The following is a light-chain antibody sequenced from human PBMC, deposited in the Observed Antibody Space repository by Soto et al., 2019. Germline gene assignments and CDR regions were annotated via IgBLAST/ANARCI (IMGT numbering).Light chain of an antibody. CDR1: QGISSY. CDR3: QQLNSYPAWT. V-gene: IGKV1-9*01. Sequence: DSQFTQSPSFLSASVGDRVTITCRASQGISSYLAWYQQKQGKAPKLLIYAACTFQNEVPSRFSGSRSGTEFPLTISSRQPEDFATYYCQQLNSYPAWTFGQGTKVEIK. J-gene: IGKJ1*01. CDR2: AAC.